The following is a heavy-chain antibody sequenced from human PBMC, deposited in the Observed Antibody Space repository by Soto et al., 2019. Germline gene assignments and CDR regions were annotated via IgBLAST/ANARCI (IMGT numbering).Heavy chain of an antibody. D-gene: IGHD6-19*01. CDR2: IIPILDIT. V-gene: IGHV1-69*04. J-gene: IGHJ6*02. CDR3: AGVVEVAAPYYYGLDV. Sequence: QVQLVQSGAEVKNPGSSVRVSCKASGGTFTNYGINWARQAPGQGLEWLGRIIPILDITNYAQRFRGRVTMTADKSTSTADMEMSSLRSEATAVYYCAGVVEVAAPYYYGLDVWGQGTSVIVS. CDR1: GGTFTNYG.